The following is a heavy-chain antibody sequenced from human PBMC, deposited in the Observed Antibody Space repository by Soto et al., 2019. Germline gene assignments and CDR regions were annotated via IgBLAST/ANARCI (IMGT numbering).Heavy chain of an antibody. V-gene: IGHV4-34*01. Sequence: QVQLQQWGAGLLKPSETLSLTCAVYGGSFSGYYWTWIRQPPGEGLEWIGEISHRGSTKYNPSLKSRVTISLDTSRTQFSLKLSSVTAADTAMYYCARGKDVWWGDYWGQGTLVTVSS. CDR1: GGSFSGYY. J-gene: IGHJ4*02. D-gene: IGHD3-3*01. CDR2: ISHRGST. CDR3: ARGKDVWWGDY.